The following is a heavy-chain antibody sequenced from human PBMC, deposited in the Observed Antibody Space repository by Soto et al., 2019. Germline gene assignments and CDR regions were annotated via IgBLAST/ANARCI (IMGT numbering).Heavy chain of an antibody. CDR2: IWYDGSNK. CDR1: VFPFSKYG. V-gene: IGHV3-33*01. J-gene: IGHJ4*02. CDR3: ARLGSSGGDSIDY. Sequence: QVQLVESGGGVVQPGRSLRLSCAASVFPFSKYGMHWVRQAPGKGLEWVAIIWYDGSNKYYGDSVKGRFTISRDNSKDTLFLQLDSLRADDTAMYYCARLGSSGGDSIDYWGQGTLVTVSS. D-gene: IGHD3-10*01.